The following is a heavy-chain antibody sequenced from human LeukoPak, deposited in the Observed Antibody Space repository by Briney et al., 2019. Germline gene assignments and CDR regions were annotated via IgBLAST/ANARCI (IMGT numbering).Heavy chain of an antibody. CDR1: GFTFSSYA. V-gene: IGHV3-30-3*01. Sequence: PGGSLRLSCAASGFTFSSYAMHWVRQAPGEGLEWVAVISYDGSNKYYADSVKGRFTISRDNSKNTLYLQMNSLRAEDTAVYYCARPRAREYGMDVWGQGTTVTVSS. CDR3: ARPRAREYGMDV. D-gene: IGHD1-26*01. J-gene: IGHJ6*02. CDR2: ISYDGSNK.